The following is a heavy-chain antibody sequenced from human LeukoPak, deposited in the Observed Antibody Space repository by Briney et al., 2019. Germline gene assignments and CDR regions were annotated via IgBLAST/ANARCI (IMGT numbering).Heavy chain of an antibody. CDR2: ISHDGSNK. V-gene: IGHV3-30*03. Sequence: PGGSLRLSCAASGFTFRSYGMHWVRQAPGKGLEWVVVISHDGSNKYYADSVKGRFTISRDNSKNTLYLQMNSLRAEDTAVYYCARGLHYYYYGMDVWGQGTTVTVSS. D-gene: IGHD3-10*01. CDR1: GFTFRSYG. J-gene: IGHJ6*02. CDR3: ARGLHYYYYGMDV.